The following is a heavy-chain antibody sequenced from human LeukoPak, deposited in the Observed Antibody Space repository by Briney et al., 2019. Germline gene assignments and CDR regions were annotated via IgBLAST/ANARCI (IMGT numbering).Heavy chain of an antibody. V-gene: IGHV1-3*01. CDR2: INAGNGDT. D-gene: IGHD2-15*01. J-gene: IGHJ3*02. CDR3: ARMLGSCWAGGVIRYDAFDI. CDR1: GYTFTSYA. Sequence: ASVKVSCTASGYTFTSYAMHWVRQAPGQRLEWMGLINAGNGDTKYSQKFQGRVTITRDTSASTAYMELSSLRSEDTAVYYCARMLGSCWAGGVIRYDAFDIWGQGTMVTVSS.